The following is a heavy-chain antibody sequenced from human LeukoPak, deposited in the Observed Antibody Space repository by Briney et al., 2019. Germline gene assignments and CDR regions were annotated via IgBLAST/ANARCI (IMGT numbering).Heavy chain of an antibody. CDR3: AKRPRDSSGYYLGAFDG. Sequence: GGSLRLSCTASGFTFSTYAMTWVRQAPGKGLDWVSAIGGSGADTYYADSAKGRVTVSRDNSKNTLYLQMSSLRADDTAVYFCAKRPRDSSGYYLGAFDGWGQGTTVTVSS. V-gene: IGHV3-23*01. D-gene: IGHD3-22*01. CDR1: GFTFSTYA. J-gene: IGHJ3*01. CDR2: IGGSGADT.